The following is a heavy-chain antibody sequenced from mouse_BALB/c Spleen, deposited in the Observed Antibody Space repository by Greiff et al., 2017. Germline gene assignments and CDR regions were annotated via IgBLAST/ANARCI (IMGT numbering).Heavy chain of an antibody. J-gene: IGHJ4*01. V-gene: IGHV6-6*02. D-gene: IGHD2-1*01. CDR3: TRGNYLYYAMDY. CDR2: IRLKSNNYAT. CDR1: GFTFSNYW. Sequence: EVQLVESGGGLVQPGGSMKLSCVASGFTFSNYWMNWVRQSPEKGLEWVAEIRLKSNNYATHYAESVKGRFTISRDDSKSSVYLQMNNLRAEDTGIYYCTRGNYLYYAMDYWGQGTSVTVSS.